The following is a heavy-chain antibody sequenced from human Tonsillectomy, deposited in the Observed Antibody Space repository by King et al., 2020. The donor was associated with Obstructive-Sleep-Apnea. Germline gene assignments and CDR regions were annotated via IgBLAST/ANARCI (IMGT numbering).Heavy chain of an antibody. V-gene: IGHV1-18*04. J-gene: IGHJ6*02. CDR2: ISAYNGNT. CDR3: ARDRVTQITIFVVVIIGLYYYYGMDV. CDR1: GYTFTSYG. D-gene: IGHD3-3*01. Sequence: QLVQSGAEVKKPGASVKVSCKASGYTFTSYGISWVRQAPGQGLEWMGWISAYNGNTNYAQKLQGRVTMTTDTSTSTAYMELRSLRSDDTAVHYCARDRVTQITIFVVVIIGLYYYYGMDVWGQGTTVTVSS.